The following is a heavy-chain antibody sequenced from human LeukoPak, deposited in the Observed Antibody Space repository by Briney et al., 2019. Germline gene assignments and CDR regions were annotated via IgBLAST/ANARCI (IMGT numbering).Heavy chain of an antibody. Sequence: ASVRVSCKASGYTFTAYYMHWVRQAPGQGLEWMGGINPKSGGTDYGQKFQGRVSMTWDTSISTAYMELTRLKSDDTAVYYCARVADGAQSGAFDTWGQGTMVTVSS. CDR2: INPKSGGT. CDR1: GYTFTAYY. V-gene: IGHV1-2*02. CDR3: ARVADGAQSGAFDT. J-gene: IGHJ3*02. D-gene: IGHD4-17*01.